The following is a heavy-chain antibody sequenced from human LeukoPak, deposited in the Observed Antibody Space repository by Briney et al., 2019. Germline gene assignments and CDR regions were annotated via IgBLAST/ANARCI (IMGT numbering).Heavy chain of an antibody. CDR3: ARGGPTYYDFWSGSALDY. J-gene: IGHJ4*02. CDR1: GFTFSSYS. D-gene: IGHD3-3*01. V-gene: IGHV3-48*01. CDR2: ISSSSSTI. Sequence: GGSLRLSCAASGFTFSSYSMNWVRQAPGKGLEWVSYISSSSSTIYYADSVKGRFTISRDNAKNSLYLQMNSLRAEDTAVYYCARGGPTYYDFWSGSALDYWGQGTLVTVSS.